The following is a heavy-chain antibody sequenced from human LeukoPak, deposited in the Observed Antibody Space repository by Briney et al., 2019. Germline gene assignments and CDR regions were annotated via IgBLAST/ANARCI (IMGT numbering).Heavy chain of an antibody. CDR1: GFTFSDYA. CDR2: IIASGRDT. CDR3: AKDRYYYGLGYYFDY. J-gene: IGHJ4*02. V-gene: IGHV3-23*01. D-gene: IGHD3-10*01. Sequence: GGSLRLSCAASGFTFSDYAMHWVRQAPGKGLEWVSGIIASGRDTYYADSVKGRFTISRDTSKNTLYLQMNSLKADDMAVYHCAKDRYYYGLGYYFDYWGQGALVTVSS.